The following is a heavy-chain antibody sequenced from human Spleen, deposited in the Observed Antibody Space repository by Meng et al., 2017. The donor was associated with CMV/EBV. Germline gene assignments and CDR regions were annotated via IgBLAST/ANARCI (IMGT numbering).Heavy chain of an antibody. CDR1: GFTFSSYW. Sequence: GGSLRLSCAASGFTFSSYWMHWVRQAPGKGLEWVSGINWNGGSTGYADSVKGRFTISRDNAKNSLYLQMNSLRAEDTALYYCARQYPGGSDYWGQGTLVTVSS. V-gene: IGHV3-20*04. CDR2: INWNGGST. J-gene: IGHJ4*02. D-gene: IGHD3-16*01. CDR3: ARQYPGGSDY.